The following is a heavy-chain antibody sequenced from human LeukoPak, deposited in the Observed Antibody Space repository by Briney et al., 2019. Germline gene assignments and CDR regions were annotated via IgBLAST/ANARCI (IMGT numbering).Heavy chain of an antibody. V-gene: IGHV3-23*01. CDR1: GFTFSRYA. CDR3: AKGLGDYGWFDP. Sequence: GGSLRLSCAASGFTFSRYAMSWVRQAPGKGLEWVSAISGSGGSTYYADSVKGRFTISRDNSKNTLYLQMNSLRAEDTAVYYCAKGLGDYGWFDPWGQGTLVTVAS. J-gene: IGHJ5*02. D-gene: IGHD4-17*01. CDR2: ISGSGGST.